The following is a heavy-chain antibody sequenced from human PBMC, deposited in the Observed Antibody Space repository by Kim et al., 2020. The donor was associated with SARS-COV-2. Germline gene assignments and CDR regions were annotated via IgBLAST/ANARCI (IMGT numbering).Heavy chain of an antibody. Sequence: GGSLRLSCVASGFQFSVYEMNWVRQVPGKGLEWISYISTDVSLKAYADSVKGRFTIFRDNVKSSLYLQLNNLRDDDTAVYYCARDGVSRLSQWAAIDLWGQGTLVTVSS. V-gene: IGHV3-48*02. CDR1: GFQFSVYE. D-gene: IGHD3-3*01. CDR3: ARDGVSRLSQWAAIDL. CDR2: ISTDVSLK. J-gene: IGHJ5*02.